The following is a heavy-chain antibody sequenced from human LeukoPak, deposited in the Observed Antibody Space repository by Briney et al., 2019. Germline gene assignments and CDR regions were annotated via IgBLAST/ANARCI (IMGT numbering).Heavy chain of an antibody. J-gene: IGHJ5*02. Sequence: ASVKVSCKASGYTFTGYYMHWVRQAPGQGLEWMGWINPNSGGTNYAQKFQGRVTMTRDTSISTAYMELSRLRSDDTAVYYCARGGYSYGVEFENWFDPWGQGTLVTVSX. CDR2: INPNSGGT. CDR3: ARGGYSYGVEFENWFDP. CDR1: GYTFTGYY. D-gene: IGHD5-18*01. V-gene: IGHV1-2*02.